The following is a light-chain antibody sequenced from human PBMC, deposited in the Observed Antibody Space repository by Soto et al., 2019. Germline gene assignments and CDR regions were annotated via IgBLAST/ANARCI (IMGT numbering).Light chain of an antibody. CDR2: EVS. CDR1: SSDVGGYNY. CDR3: SSYTSSSTRV. V-gene: IGLV2-14*01. J-gene: IGLJ3*02. Sequence: QSALTQPASVSGSPGQSITISCTGTSSDVGGYNYVSWYQQHPGKAPKLMIYEVSNRPSGVSNRFSGSKSGNTASLTISVLQGEDEADYVSSSYTSSSTRVFGGGTKLTVL.